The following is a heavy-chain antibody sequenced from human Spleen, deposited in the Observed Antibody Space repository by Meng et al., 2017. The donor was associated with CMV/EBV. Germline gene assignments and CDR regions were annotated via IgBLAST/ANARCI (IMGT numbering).Heavy chain of an antibody. CDR2: INTNTGNP. CDR3: VRDLMAMNLGTWFDP. V-gene: IGHV7-4-1*02. D-gene: IGHD5-24*01. Sequence: SGYTFISYAMNWVRQAPGQGLEWMGWINTNTGNPTYAQGFTGRFVFSSDTSVSTAYLQISSLKAEDTAVYYCVRDLMAMNLGTWFDPWGQGTLVTVSS. CDR1: GYTFISYA. J-gene: IGHJ5*02.